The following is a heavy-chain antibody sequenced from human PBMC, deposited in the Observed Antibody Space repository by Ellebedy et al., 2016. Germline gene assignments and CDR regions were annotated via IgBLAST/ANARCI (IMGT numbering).Heavy chain of an antibody. D-gene: IGHD6-13*01. V-gene: IGHV3-48*04. CDR2: ISSSSSTI. CDR3: ARVGIAAAGTSLDY. J-gene: IGHJ4*02. Sequence: GESLKISXVASGFAFSNYAMSWVRQAPGKGLEWVSYISSSSSTIYYADSVKGRFTISRDNAKNSLYLQMNSLRAEDTAVYYCARVGIAAAGTSLDYWGQGTLVTVSS. CDR1: GFAFSNYA.